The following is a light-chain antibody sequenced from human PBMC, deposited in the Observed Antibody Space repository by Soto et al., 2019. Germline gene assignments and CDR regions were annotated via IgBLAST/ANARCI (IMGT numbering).Light chain of an antibody. CDR1: SSDVGGYHY. CDR2: EVS. V-gene: IGLV2-14*01. J-gene: IGLJ1*01. CDR3: SSYTSSSTRV. Sequence: SVLTQPASVSGSPGQSITISCTGTSSDVGGYHYVSWYQQYPGKAPKLMIYEVSDRPSGVSNRFSGSKSGNTASLTISGLQAEEEADYYCSSYTSSSTRVFGTGTKGTVL.